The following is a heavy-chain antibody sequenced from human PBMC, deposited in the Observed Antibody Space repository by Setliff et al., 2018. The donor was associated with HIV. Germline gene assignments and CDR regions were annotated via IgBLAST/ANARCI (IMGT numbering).Heavy chain of an antibody. J-gene: IGHJ3*01. CDR2: IYTSGST. CDR1: GASISSGNYY. V-gene: IGHV4-61*02. Sequence: ASETLSLTCTVSGASISSGNYYWSWIRQPAGRGLEWIGRIYTSGSTNYNPSLKSRVTISLDTSKNQFSLKLSSVTAADTAVYYCAGDQADVYNYLLSGAFDFWGQGAMVTVSS. CDR3: AGDQADVYNYLLSGAFDF. D-gene: IGHD3-10*01.